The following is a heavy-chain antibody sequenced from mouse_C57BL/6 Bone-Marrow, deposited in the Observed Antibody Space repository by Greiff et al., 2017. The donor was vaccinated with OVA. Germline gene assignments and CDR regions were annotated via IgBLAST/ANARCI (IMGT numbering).Heavy chain of an antibody. D-gene: IGHD1-1*01. CDR2: ISYDGSN. Sequence: EVKLMESGPGLVKPSQSLSLTCSVTGYSITSGYYWNWIRQFPGNKLEWMGYISYDGSNNYNPSLKNRFSITRDTSKNQFFLQLNSVTTEDTATYYCARGPTVVANYWYFDVWGTGTTVTVSS. CDR3: ARGPTVVANYWYFDV. V-gene: IGHV3-6*01. CDR1: GYSITSGYY. J-gene: IGHJ1*03.